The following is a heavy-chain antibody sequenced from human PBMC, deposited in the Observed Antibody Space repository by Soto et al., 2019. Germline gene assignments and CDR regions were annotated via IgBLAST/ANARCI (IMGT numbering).Heavy chain of an antibody. Sequence: SETLSLTCTVFGGSISGHCWSWIRQPPGKGLEWIAYIYYTGSTNYNPSLRSRVTISVDTSKNLFSLKLSSVTAADTAVYYCASQGLPYFDWSPTPLYYMDVWGKGTTVTVSS. V-gene: IGHV4-59*11. CDR3: ASQGLPYFDWSPTPLYYMDV. D-gene: IGHD3-9*01. CDR2: IYYTGST. J-gene: IGHJ6*03. CDR1: GGSISGHC.